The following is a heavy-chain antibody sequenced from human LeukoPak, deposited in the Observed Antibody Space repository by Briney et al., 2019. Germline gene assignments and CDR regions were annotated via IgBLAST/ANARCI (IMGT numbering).Heavy chain of an antibody. V-gene: IGHV4-59*05. Sequence: SETLSLTCPVSGGSISSYYWSWIRQPPGKGLEWIGSIYYSGSTYYNPSLKSRVTISVDTSKNQFSLKLKSVIAADTAVYYCARRVLMRSSSSRFDYWGQGTLVTVSS. CDR3: ARRVLMRSSSSRFDY. CDR2: IYYSGST. J-gene: IGHJ4*02. CDR1: GGSISSYY. D-gene: IGHD2-2*01.